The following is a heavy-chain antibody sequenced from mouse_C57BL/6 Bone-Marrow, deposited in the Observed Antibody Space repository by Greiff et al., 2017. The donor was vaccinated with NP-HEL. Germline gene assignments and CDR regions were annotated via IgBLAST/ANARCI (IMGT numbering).Heavy chain of an antibody. Sequence: VQLQQPGAELVKPGASVKLSCKASGYTFTSYWMHWVKQRPGRGLEWIGRIDPNSGGPKYNEKFKSKATLTVDKPSSTAYMQLSSLTAEDSAVYYCARGGGWLPYYFDYWGQGTTLTVSS. V-gene: IGHV1-72*01. CDR3: ARGGGWLPYYFDY. D-gene: IGHD2-3*01. J-gene: IGHJ2*01. CDR1: GYTFTSYW. CDR2: IDPNSGGP.